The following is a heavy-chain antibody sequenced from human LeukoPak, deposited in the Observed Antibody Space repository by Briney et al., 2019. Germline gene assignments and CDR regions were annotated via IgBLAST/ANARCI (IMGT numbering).Heavy chain of an antibody. Sequence: MSSETLSLTCAVYGGSFSGYYWGWIRQPPGKGLEWIGEINHSGSTNYNPSLKSRVTISVDTSKNQFSLKLSSVTAADTAVYYCARGQEDCSSTSCYSTLWDYWGQGTLVTVSS. CDR1: GGSFSGYY. J-gene: IGHJ4*02. CDR3: ARGQEDCSSTSCYSTLWDY. V-gene: IGHV4-34*01. CDR2: INHSGST. D-gene: IGHD2-2*01.